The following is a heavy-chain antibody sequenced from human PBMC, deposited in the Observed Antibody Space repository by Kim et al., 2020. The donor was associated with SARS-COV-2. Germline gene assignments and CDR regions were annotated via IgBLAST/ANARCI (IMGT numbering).Heavy chain of an antibody. D-gene: IGHD1-1*01. Sequence: TYYADYVKGRFTISRDNAKNTLYLQMNSLRAEDTAVYYCSTTNPQGTMDYWGQGTLVTVSS. CDR2: T. V-gene: IGHV3-53*01. J-gene: IGHJ4*02. CDR3: STTNPQGTMDY.